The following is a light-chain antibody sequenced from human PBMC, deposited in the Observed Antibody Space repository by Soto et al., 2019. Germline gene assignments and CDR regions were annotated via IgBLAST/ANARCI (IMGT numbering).Light chain of an antibody. CDR2: VNN. J-gene: IGLJ2*01. V-gene: IGLV1-51*01. Sequence: QSVLTQPPSVSAAPGQKVTISCSGNTSNIVNNFVSWYQHLPGAAPKLLIYVNNKRPSGVPERFSGSKGGSSATLGIAGLQTGVEADYYCATWDTRLSGVVFGGGTKVTVL. CDR1: TSNIVNNF. CDR3: ATWDTRLSGVV.